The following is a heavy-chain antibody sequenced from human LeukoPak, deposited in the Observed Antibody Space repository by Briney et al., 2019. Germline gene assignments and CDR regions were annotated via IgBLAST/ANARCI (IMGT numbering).Heavy chain of an antibody. J-gene: IGHJ4*02. CDR2: IYYSGST. D-gene: IGHD3-3*01. Sequence: PSETLSLTCTVSGGSISSGSYYWGWIRQPPGKGLEGIGSIYYSGSTYYNPSLKSRVTISVDTSKNQFSLKLSSVTAADTAVYYCARAYYDFWGGFQYYFDYWGQGTLVTVSS. CDR1: GGSISSGSYY. CDR3: ARAYYDFWGGFQYYFDY. V-gene: IGHV4-39*01.